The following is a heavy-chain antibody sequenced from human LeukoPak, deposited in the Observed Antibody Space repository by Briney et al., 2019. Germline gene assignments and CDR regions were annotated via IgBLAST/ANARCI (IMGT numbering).Heavy chain of an antibody. CDR3: ARERSSGSYFSY. V-gene: IGHV1-2*02. D-gene: IGHD1-26*01. CDR1: GYTFTGYY. J-gene: IGHJ4*02. CDR2: INPNSGGS. Sequence: ASVKVSCKASGYTFTGYYMHWVRQAPGQGLEWMGWINPNSGGSNYAQKFQGRVTMTRDTSISTAYMELRRLRSDDTAVYYCARERSSGSYFSYWGQGTLVTVSS.